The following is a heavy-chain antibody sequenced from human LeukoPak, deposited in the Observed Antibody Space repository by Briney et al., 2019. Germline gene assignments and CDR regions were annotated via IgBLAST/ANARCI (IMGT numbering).Heavy chain of an antibody. D-gene: IGHD6-13*01. CDR3: ASLRVGSSFGYQYYIDV. J-gene: IGHJ6*03. Sequence: SETLSLTCAVYGGSFSGFYWSWIRQLPGKGLEWIGEINHSGSTNYNPSLKSRVTISVDTSKNQFPLKLSSVTAADMAVYYCASLRVGSSFGYQYYIDVWGKGTTVTVSS. CDR2: INHSGST. V-gene: IGHV4-34*01. CDR1: GGSFSGFY.